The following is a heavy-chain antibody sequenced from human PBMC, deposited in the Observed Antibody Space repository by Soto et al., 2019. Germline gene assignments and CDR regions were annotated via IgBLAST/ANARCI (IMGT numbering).Heavy chain of an antibody. CDR2: IDPSDSYT. V-gene: IGHV5-10-1*01. CDR1: GYSFTSYW. J-gene: IGHJ6*02. CDR3: ARPEHYYGTGSDTGSMDV. Sequence: GESLKISCKGSGYSFTSYWISWVRQIPGKGLEWMGRIDPSDSYTNYSPSFQGHVTISADKSISTAYLQWSSLKASDTAVYFCARPEHYYGTGSDTGSMDVWGQGTTVTVSS. D-gene: IGHD3-10*01.